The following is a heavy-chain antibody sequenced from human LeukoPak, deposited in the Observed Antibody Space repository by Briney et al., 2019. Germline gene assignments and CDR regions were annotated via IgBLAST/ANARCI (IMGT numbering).Heavy chain of an antibody. CDR3: ARDRMRRYYYDSSGYLYFDY. Sequence: GASVKVSCKASGYTFTGYYMHWVRQAPGQGLEWMGWINPNSGGTNYAQKFQGRVTMTRDTSISTAYMELSRLRSDDTAVHYCARDRMRRYYYDSSGYLYFDYWGQGTLVTVSS. V-gene: IGHV1-2*02. J-gene: IGHJ4*02. CDR1: GYTFTGYY. D-gene: IGHD3-22*01. CDR2: INPNSGGT.